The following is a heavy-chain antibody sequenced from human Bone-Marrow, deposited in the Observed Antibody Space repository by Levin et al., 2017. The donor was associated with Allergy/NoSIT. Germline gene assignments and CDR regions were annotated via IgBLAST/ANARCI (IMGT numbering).Heavy chain of an antibody. J-gene: IGHJ6*02. D-gene: IGHD5-18*01. V-gene: IGHV4-38-2*02. CDR2: IYHSGST. CDR1: GYSISSGYY. CDR3: ASFMDHTAMVPYYYYYGMDV. Sequence: PSETLSLTCTVSGYSISSGYYWGWIRQPPGKGLEWIGSIYHSGSTYYNPSLKSRVTISVDTSKNQFSLKLSSVTAADTAVYYCASFMDHTAMVPYYYYYGMDVWGQGTTVTVSS.